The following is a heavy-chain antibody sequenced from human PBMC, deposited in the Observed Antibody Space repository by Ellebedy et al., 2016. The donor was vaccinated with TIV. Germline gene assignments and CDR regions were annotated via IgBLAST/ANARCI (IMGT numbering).Heavy chain of an antibody. D-gene: IGHD3-22*01. CDR3: TRDFYDTSGYYSEDS. CDR2: LNPTSGGI. CDR1: GYTFTGYF. J-gene: IGHJ4*02. Sequence: AASVKVSCKASGYTFTGYFIHWVRQAPGQGLEWMGWLNPTSGGISYAQKFQDRVILTRDTSISTAFMELKRLRSDDTAVYYCTRDFYDTSGYYSEDSWGQGTLVTVSS. V-gene: IGHV1-2*02.